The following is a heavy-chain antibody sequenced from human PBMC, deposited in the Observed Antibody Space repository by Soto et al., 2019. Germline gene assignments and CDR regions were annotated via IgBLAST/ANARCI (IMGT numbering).Heavy chain of an antibody. J-gene: IGHJ6*02. CDR3: PIDPRSVVERSVYCMDV. V-gene: IGHV3-23*01. CDR1: GFTFSTYG. D-gene: IGHD2-21*01. Sequence: EVQVLESGGGLVQSGGSLRLSCAASGFTFSTYGMSWVRQAPGEGLEWVSAISGSGGSTYYADSVKGRFTISRDNSKNTLYLQMNSLRAEDTAVYHCPIDPRSVVERSVYCMDVWGQGTTVTVFS. CDR2: ISGSGGST.